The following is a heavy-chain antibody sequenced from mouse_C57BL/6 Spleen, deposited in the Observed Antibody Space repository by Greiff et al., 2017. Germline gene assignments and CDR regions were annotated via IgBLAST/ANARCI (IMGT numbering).Heavy chain of an antibody. D-gene: IGHD2-5*01. V-gene: IGHV14-1*01. CDR3: TTEDYSNIPAMDY. CDR2: IDPEDGDT. CDR1: GFNIKDYY. Sequence: EVQLQQSGAELVRPGASVKLSCTASGFNIKDYYMHWVKQRPEQGLEWIGRIDPEDGDTEYAPKFQGKATMTADTSSNTAYLQLSSLTSEDTAVYYCTTEDYSNIPAMDYWGQGTSVTVSS. J-gene: IGHJ4*01.